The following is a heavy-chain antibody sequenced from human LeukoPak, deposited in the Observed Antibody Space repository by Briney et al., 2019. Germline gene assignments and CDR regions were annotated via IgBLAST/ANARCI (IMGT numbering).Heavy chain of an antibody. V-gene: IGHV1-69*05. CDR3: ARKSRPYLRYNWNYGDAFDI. CDR1: GGTFSSYP. Sequence: GASVKVSCKASGGTFSSYPISWVRQAPGQGLEWMGGIIPIFGTANYAQKFQGRVTITTDESTSTAYMELSSLRSEDTAVYYCARKSRPYLRYNWNYGDAFDIWGQGTMVTVSS. CDR2: IIPIFGTA. J-gene: IGHJ3*02. D-gene: IGHD1-7*01.